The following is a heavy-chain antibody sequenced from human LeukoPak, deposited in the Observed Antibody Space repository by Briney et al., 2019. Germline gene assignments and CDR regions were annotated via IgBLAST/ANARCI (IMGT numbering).Heavy chain of an antibody. V-gene: IGHV4-30-2*01. CDR3: ARDQSDRDYGGNWWFDP. D-gene: IGHD4-23*01. J-gene: IGHJ5*02. CDR2: IYHSGST. Sequence: SETLSLTCAVSGGSISSGGYSWSWIRQPPGKGLEWIVYIYHSGSTYYNPSLKSRVTISVDRSKNQFSLKLSSVTAADTAVYYCARDQSDRDYGGNWWFDPWGQGTLVTVSS. CDR1: GGSISSGGYS.